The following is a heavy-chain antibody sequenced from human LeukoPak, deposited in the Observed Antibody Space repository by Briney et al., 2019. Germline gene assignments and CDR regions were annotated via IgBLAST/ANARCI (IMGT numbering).Heavy chain of an antibody. V-gene: IGHV3-33*01. CDR3: ARAQGWYYYDSSGYTGFDY. D-gene: IGHD3-22*01. J-gene: IGHJ4*02. Sequence: PGGSLRLSCAASGFTFSSYGMHWVRQAPGKGLEWVAVIWYDGSNKYYADSVKGRFTISRDNSKNTLYLQMNSLRAEDTAVYYCARAQGWYYYDSSGYTGFDYWGQGTLVTVSS. CDR1: GFTFSSYG. CDR2: IWYDGSNK.